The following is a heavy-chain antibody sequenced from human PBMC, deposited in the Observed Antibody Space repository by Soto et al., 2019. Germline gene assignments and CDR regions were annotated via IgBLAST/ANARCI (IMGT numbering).Heavy chain of an antibody. CDR3: ERDRYCTSNSCYYPVDS. V-gene: IGHV3-48*02. J-gene: IGHJ4*02. CDR2: IRRSGLTI. Sequence: PXGSLRHSCEDSGFTFSDYSMNWVRQAPGKGLEWMSYIRRSGLTIYYADAVQGRFTISRDNAQNSMYLQMDSLRDEDTAVYYCERDRYCTSNSCYYPVDSWGRGTLVTVSS. CDR1: GFTFSDYS. D-gene: IGHD2-2*01.